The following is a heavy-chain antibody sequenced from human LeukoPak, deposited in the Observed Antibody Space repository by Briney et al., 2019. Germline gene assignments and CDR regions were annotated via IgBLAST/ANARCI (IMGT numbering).Heavy chain of an antibody. J-gene: IGHJ3*02. CDR2: INLSGST. V-gene: IGHV4-34*01. D-gene: IGHD3-10*01. Sequence: SETLSLTCAVYGGFFSGYCWSWIRQPPGDGMEWSGEINLSGSTTYNPSLKSRVTISVDTSKNQFSQKLSSVTAADTAVHYCAREPIYGSGSYYRAFDIWGQGTMVTVSS. CDR3: AREPIYGSGSYYRAFDI. CDR1: GGFFSGYC.